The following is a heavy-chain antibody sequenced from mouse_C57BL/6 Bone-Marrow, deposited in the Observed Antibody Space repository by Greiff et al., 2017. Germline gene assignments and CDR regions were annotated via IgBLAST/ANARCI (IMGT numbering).Heavy chain of an antibody. CDR2: IRNGGGST. CDR1: GFTFSDYY. V-gene: IGHV5-12*01. CDR3: ARPSNWEDYAMDY. J-gene: IGHJ4*01. Sequence: EVQLVESGGGLVQPGGSLKLSCAASGFTFSDYYMYWVRQTPEKRLEWVAYIRNGGGSTYYPDTVKGRFTISRDNAKHTLYLQMSRQKSEDTAMYYCARPSNWEDYAMDYWGQGTSVTVSS. D-gene: IGHD4-1*01.